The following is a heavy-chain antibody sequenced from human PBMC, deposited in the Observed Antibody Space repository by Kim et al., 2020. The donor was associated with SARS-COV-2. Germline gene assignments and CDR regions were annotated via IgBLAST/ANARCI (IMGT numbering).Heavy chain of an antibody. D-gene: IGHD3-10*01. J-gene: IGHJ4*02. V-gene: IGHV1-69*13. CDR2: IIPIFGTA. CDR1: GGTFSSYA. Sequence: SVKVSCKASGGTFSSYAISWVRQAPGQGLEWMGGIIPIFGTANYAQKFQGRVTITADESTSTAYMELSSLRSEDTAVYYCARLFLPWERSGSYDVEYYFDYWGQGTLVTVSS. CDR3: ARLFLPWERSGSYDVEYYFDY.